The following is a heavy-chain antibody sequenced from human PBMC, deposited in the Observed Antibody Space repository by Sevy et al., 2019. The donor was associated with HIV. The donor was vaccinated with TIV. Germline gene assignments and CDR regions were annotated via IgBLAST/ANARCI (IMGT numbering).Heavy chain of an antibody. CDR2: IRHDGGNR. CDR3: AKRRRVTISGTTNYYYYMDV. D-gene: IGHD1-7*01. J-gene: IGHJ6*03. V-gene: IGHV3-30*02. Sequence: GGSLRLSCAASGFSFSTYGMHWVRQVPGKGLEWVAFIRHDGGNRYYVDSVKGQFTISRDNSKNTLYLQMNSLRPEDTAIYYCAKRRRVTISGTTNYYYYMDVWGKGTTVTVSS. CDR1: GFSFSTYG.